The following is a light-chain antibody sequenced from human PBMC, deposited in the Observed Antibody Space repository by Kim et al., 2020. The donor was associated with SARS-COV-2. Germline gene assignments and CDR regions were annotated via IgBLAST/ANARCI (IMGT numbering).Light chain of an antibody. CDR1: SSDVGGYNY. V-gene: IGLV2-14*03. Sequence: QSALTQPASVSGSPGQSITISGSGTSSDVGGYNYVAWYQHSPGKAPQLLIYDVNNRPSGVSHRFTGSKSGNTASLTISGLQAEDEADYYCSSYTSVYSYVFGTGTKVTVL. CDR2: DVN. CDR3: SSYTSVYSYV. J-gene: IGLJ1*01.